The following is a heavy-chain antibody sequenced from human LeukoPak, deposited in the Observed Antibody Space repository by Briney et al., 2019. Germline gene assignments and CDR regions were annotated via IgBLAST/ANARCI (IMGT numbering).Heavy chain of an antibody. CDR2: IYNSGST. J-gene: IGHJ4*02. V-gene: IGHV4-39*07. Sequence: PSETLSLTCTVSGGSISSSNYCWGWIRQPPGKGLEWIGLIYNSGSTNYNPSLKSRVIISADTSKNQFSLKLTSVTAADTAVYYCAREFSDWGQGTLVTVSS. D-gene: IGHD6-19*01. CDR1: GGSISSSNYC. CDR3: AREFSD.